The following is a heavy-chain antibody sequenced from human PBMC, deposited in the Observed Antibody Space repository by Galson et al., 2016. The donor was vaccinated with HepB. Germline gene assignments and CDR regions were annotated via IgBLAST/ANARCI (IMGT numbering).Heavy chain of an antibody. V-gene: IGHV3-30-3*01. CDR1: GFTFSSYA. D-gene: IGHD1-26*01. CDR3: ARDLSGTYGRYYYYGMDV. CDR2: VSYDGSKK. Sequence: SLRLSCAASGFTFSSYAMHWVRQAPGKGLEWVAAVSYDGSKKYYADSVKGRFTISRDNSKNTLYLQMNSLRAEDTAVYYCARDLSGTYGRYYYYGMDVWGQGTTVTFSS. J-gene: IGHJ6*02.